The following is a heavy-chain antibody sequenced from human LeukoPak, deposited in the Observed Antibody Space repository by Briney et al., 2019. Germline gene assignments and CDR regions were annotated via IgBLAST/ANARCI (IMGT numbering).Heavy chain of an antibody. Sequence: GESLKISCKGSGYSFTSYWIGWVRQMPGKGLEWMGIIYPGDSDTRYSPSFQGQVTISADKSISTAYLQWSSLKASDTAMYCCARRESSSSSEFDYWGQGTLVTVSS. J-gene: IGHJ4*02. V-gene: IGHV5-51*01. CDR1: GYSFTSYW. CDR2: IYPGDSDT. CDR3: ARRESSSSSEFDY. D-gene: IGHD6-6*01.